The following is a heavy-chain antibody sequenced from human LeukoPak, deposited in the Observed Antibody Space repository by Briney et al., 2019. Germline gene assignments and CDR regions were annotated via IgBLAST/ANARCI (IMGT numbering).Heavy chain of an antibody. Sequence: PGGSLRLSCAASGFTLCSYWMSWVRPAPGEGLEWVANIKTEGRDTDYVDSVKGRFTISRDNAKSSLYLQMSDLRDEGTAVYYCARGAMAAPNFDFWGQGALVAVSS. CDR2: IKTEGRDT. D-gene: IGHD6-6*01. J-gene: IGHJ4*02. V-gene: IGHV3-7*01. CDR3: ARGAMAAPNFDF. CDR1: GFTLCSYW.